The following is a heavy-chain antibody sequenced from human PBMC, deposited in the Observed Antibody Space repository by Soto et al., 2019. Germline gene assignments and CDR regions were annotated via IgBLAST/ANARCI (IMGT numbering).Heavy chain of an antibody. Sequence: EVQLLESGGGLAQPGGSLTLSCAASRFSFDTYAMTWVRRAPGKGLEWVSAISGGGGDRFYADSVKGRFSISRDNSKNMLYLHMNSLRGEDTAVYYCARSLFIAALVTEPFDCWGQGTLVTVSS. CDR1: RFSFDTYA. CDR3: ARSLFIAALVTEPFDC. CDR2: ISGGGGDR. J-gene: IGHJ4*02. D-gene: IGHD6-13*01. V-gene: IGHV3-23*01.